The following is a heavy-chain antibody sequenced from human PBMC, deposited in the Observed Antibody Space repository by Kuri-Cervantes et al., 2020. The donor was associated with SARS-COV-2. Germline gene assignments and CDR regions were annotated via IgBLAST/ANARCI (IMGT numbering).Heavy chain of an antibody. V-gene: IGHV3-30-3*01. Sequence: GGSLRLSCAASGFTFSSFSLHWVRQAPGKGLQWVALISYDGADKNYADSVKGRFTISRDNAKKSLYLQMNSVRAEDTAVYYCARVGVSVYFQHWGQGTLVTVSS. CDR2: ISYDGADK. CDR3: ARVGVSVYFQH. CDR1: GFTFSSFS. J-gene: IGHJ1*01. D-gene: IGHD3-16*01.